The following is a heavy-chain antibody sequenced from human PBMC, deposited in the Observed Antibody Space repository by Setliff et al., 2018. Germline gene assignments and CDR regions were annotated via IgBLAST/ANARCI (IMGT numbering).Heavy chain of an antibody. CDR3: ARALRGYCSGGSCYNWFDP. Sequence: GGSLRLSCAASGFTFSSYWMSWVRQAPGKGLEWVSSISGSGGRTYYADSVKGRFTISRDNSKNTLYLQMNSLRAEDTAVYYCARALRGYCSGGSCYNWFDPWGQGTLVTVSS. D-gene: IGHD2-15*01. CDR2: ISGSGGRT. J-gene: IGHJ5*02. CDR1: GFTFSSYW. V-gene: IGHV3-23*01.